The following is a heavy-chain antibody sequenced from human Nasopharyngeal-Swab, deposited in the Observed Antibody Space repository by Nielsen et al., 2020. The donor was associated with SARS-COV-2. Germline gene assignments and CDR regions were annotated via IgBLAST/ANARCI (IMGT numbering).Heavy chain of an antibody. D-gene: IGHD6-19*01. CDR1: GFPFDDYG. V-gene: IGHV3-20*01. CDR3: ARDGGWEGPPDF. J-gene: IGHJ4*02. CDR2: INWSGGNT. Sequence: GGSLRLSCAASGFPFDDYGMSWVRQAPGKGLQWVSGINWSGGNTAYADSVKGRFTISRDNAKNSLFLQMNSLRAEDTALYHCARDGGWEGPPDFWGQGTLVTVSS.